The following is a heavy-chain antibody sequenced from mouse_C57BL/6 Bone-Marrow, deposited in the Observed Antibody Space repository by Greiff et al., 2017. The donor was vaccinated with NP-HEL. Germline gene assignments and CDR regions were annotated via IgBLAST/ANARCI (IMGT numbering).Heavy chain of an antibody. CDR3: ARNSYYYVSSYGLDY. D-gene: IGHD1-1*01. V-gene: IGHV5-17*01. Sequence: DVMLVESGGGLVKPGGSLKLSCAASGFTFSDYGMHWVRQAPEKGLEWVAYISSGSSTIYYADTVKGRFTISRDNAKNSLFLQMTSLRSEDTAMYYFARNSYYYVSSYGLDYWGQGTTLTVSS. J-gene: IGHJ2*01. CDR1: GFTFSDYG. CDR2: ISSGSSTI.